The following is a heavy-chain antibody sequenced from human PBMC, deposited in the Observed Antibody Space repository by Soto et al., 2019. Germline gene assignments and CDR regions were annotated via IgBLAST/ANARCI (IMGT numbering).Heavy chain of an antibody. J-gene: IGHJ6*02. V-gene: IGHV3-30-3*01. CDR3: ARDQDSSSWMDYYYYYGMDV. CDR2: ISYDGSNK. D-gene: IGHD6-13*01. CDR1: GFTFSSYA. Sequence: LRLSCAASGFTFSSYAMHWVRQAPGKGLEWVAVISYDGSNKYYADSVKGRFTISRDNSKNTLYLQMNRLRAEDTAVYYCARDQDSSSWMDYYYYYGMDVWGQGTKVTVYS.